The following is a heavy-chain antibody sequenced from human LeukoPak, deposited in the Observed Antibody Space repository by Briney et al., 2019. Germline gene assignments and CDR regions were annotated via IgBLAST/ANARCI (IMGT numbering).Heavy chain of an antibody. CDR1: GGTFSSNA. V-gene: IGHV1-69*05. J-gene: IGHJ6*03. Sequence: SVKVSCKASGGTFSSNAISWVRQAPGQGLEWMGGIIPIFGTANYAQKFQGRVTITTDESTSTAYMELSSLRSEDTAVYYCATDLYYDFWSGYQYYYYYMDVWGKGTTVTVSS. CDR2: IIPIFGTA. D-gene: IGHD3-3*01. CDR3: ATDLYYDFWSGYQYYYYYMDV.